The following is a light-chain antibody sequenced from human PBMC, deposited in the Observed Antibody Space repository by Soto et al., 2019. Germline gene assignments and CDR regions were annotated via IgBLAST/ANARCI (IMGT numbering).Light chain of an antibody. J-gene: IGKJ1*01. CDR3: QQYHSYWT. V-gene: IGKV1-5*01. CDR1: QNIRGR. CDR2: DAS. Sequence: DFQITHSPSTRSASVGDRVTITCRASQNIRGRLAWFQQKPGKAPKLLIYDASSLESGVPQRFSGSGSGTEFTLTISSLQTDDFSTYYCQQYHSYWTFGQGTKVDIK.